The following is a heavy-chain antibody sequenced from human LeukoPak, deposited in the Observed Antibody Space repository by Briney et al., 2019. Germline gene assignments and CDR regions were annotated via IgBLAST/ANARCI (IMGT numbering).Heavy chain of an antibody. V-gene: IGHV3-33*06. CDR2: IWYDGSNK. J-gene: IGHJ3*02. D-gene: IGHD1-14*01. Sequence: GGSLRLSCAASGFTFSSYGMHWVRQAPGKGLEWVAVIWYDGSNKYYADSVKGRFTISRDNSKNTLYPQMNSLRAEDTAVYYCAKCQYNWNHPSNFDIWGQGTMVTVSS. CDR1: GFTFSSYG. CDR3: AKCQYNWNHPSNFDI.